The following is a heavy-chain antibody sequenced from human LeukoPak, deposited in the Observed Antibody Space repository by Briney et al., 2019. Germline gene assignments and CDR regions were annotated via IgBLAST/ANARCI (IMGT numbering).Heavy chain of an antibody. D-gene: IGHD6-13*01. CDR3: ARAAAAARLFEDY. J-gene: IGHJ4*02. CDR2: IYYSGST. Sequence: SQTLSLTCTVSGGSISSGDYYWSWIRQPPGKGLEWIGYIYYSGSTNYNPSLKSRVTISVDTSKNQFSLKLSSVTAADTAVYYCARAAAAARLFEDYWGQGTLVTVSS. CDR1: GGSISSGDYY. V-gene: IGHV4-61*08.